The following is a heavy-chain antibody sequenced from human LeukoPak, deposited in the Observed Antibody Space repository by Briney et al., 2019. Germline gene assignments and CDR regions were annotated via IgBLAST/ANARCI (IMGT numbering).Heavy chain of an antibody. D-gene: IGHD1-26*01. CDR3: AREVVGATDDAFDI. CDR1: GLSITSDY. Sequence: SETLSLTCTVSGLSITSDYWRWLRQHPRRGLVWFGYIYYSGSTNYNPSLKSRVTISVDTSKNQFSLKLSSVTAADTAVYYCAREVVGATDDAFDIWGQGTMVTVSS. J-gene: IGHJ3*02. CDR2: IYYSGST. V-gene: IGHV4-59*01.